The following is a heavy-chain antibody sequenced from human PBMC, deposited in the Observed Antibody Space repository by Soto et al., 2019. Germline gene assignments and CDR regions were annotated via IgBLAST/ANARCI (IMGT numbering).Heavy chain of an antibody. D-gene: IGHD2-2*01. V-gene: IGHV3-21*01. J-gene: IGHJ6*03. Sequence: EVQLVESGGGLVKPGGSLRLSCAASGFTFSSYSMNWVRQAPGKGREWVSSIISSSSYIYYADSVKGRFTISRDNAKNSLYLQMNSLRAEDTAVYYCARGRSTSWDPDYMDVWGKGTTVTVSS. CDR1: GFTFSSYS. CDR2: IISSSSYI. CDR3: ARGRSTSWDPDYMDV.